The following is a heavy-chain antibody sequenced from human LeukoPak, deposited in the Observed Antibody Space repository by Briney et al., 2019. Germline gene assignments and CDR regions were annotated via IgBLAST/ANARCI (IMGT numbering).Heavy chain of an antibody. D-gene: IGHD5-24*01. J-gene: IGHJ4*02. CDR2: INPNSGGT. CDR3: ARYRDGYNIFDY. CDR1: GYTFTDYF. V-gene: IGHV1-2*02. Sequence: ASVKVSCKASGYTFTDYFFHWVRQAPGQGLEWMGWINPNSGGTNYAQKFQGRVTMTRDTSISTAYMELSRLRSDDTAVYYCARYRDGYNIFDYWGQGTLVTVSS.